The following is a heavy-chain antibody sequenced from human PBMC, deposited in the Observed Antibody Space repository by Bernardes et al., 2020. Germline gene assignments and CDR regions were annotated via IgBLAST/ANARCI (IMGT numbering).Heavy chain of an antibody. D-gene: IGHD3-16*02. V-gene: IGHV4-59*08. Sequence: SETLSLTCTVSGGSISSYYWNWIRQPPGKGLEWIGYIYYSGSTNYNPSLKSRLTISVDTSKNQFSLKLSSVTAADTAVYYCAGGTSSFPRWFDPWGQGTLVTVSS. CDR2: IYYSGST. CDR1: GGSISSYY. CDR3: AGGTSSFPRWFDP. J-gene: IGHJ5*02.